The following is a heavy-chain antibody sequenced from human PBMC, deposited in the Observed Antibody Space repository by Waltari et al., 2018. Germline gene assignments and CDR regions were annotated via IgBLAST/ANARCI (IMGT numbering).Heavy chain of an antibody. V-gene: IGHV3-7*02. J-gene: IGHJ3*02. Sequence: VLLEESGGDLVQPGESLRLSCAASGFAFTMYWMTWVRQGPGKGPELVAHIKGDGRERSYVDSVRGRFTISRDNTKDSLYLQMDNLRVEDTAVYYCAGGVGWTSEIWGQGTKVSVSS. CDR1: GFAFTMYW. D-gene: IGHD2-8*01. CDR2: IKGDGRER. CDR3: AGGVGWTSEI.